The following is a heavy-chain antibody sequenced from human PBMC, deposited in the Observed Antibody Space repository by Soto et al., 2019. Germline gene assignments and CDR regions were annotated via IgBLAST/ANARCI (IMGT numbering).Heavy chain of an antibody. V-gene: IGHV3-9*01. Sequence: EVQLVESGGGLVQPGRSLRLSCAASGFTFDDYAMHWVRQPPGKGLEWVSGIRWNSGIIAYADSVKGRFTISRDNAKNALYLQMSGWRSEDAAVDFCAKGGKGYWGQGTLVAVSS. CDR1: GFTFDDYA. CDR3: AKGGKGY. J-gene: IGHJ4*02. D-gene: IGHD3-16*01. CDR2: IRWNSGII.